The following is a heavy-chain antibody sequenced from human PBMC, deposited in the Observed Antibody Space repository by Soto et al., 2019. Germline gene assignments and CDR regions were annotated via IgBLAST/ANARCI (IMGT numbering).Heavy chain of an antibody. CDR2: ISDPGGST. D-gene: IGHD3-3*01. CDR1: GFTFSNYD. J-gene: IGHJ6*02. CDR3: AHPHYHVWSGFSPFSGTDV. V-gene: IGHV3-23*01. Sequence: EVQLLESGGGLVQPGGSLILSCAASGFTFSNYDMSWVRQAPGKGLEWVSDISDPGGSTHYAEYGKGRFTVSRDTSKNTVYLQMRGLGAEYTALYFWAHPHYHVWSGFSPFSGTDVRSQGTTVIVSS.